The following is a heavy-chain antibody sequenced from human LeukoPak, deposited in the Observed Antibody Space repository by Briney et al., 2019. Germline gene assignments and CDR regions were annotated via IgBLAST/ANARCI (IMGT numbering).Heavy chain of an antibody. Sequence: PSETLSLTCTVSGGSISSYYWSWIRQPPGKGLEWIGYIYYSGSTNYNPSLKSRVTISVDTSKNQFSLKLSSVTAADTAVYYCAREWTSQWPDHDAFDIWGQGTMVTVSS. D-gene: IGHD6-19*01. CDR1: GGSISSYY. CDR3: AREWTSQWPDHDAFDI. J-gene: IGHJ3*02. V-gene: IGHV4-59*01. CDR2: IYYSGST.